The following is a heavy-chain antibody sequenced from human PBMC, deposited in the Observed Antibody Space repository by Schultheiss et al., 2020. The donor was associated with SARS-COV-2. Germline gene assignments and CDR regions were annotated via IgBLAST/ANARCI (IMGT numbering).Heavy chain of an antibody. D-gene: IGHD6-6*01. J-gene: IGHJ6*02. CDR1: GFTFSSYG. CDR3: ARLGQYSSSADYYYYGMDV. V-gene: IGHV3-33*05. Sequence: GGSLRLSCAASGFTFSSYGMHWVRQAPGKGLEWVAVISYDGSNKYYGDSVKGRFTISRDNSKNTLYLQMNSLRAEDTAMYYCARLGQYSSSADYYYYGMDVWGQGTTVTVSS. CDR2: ISYDGSNK.